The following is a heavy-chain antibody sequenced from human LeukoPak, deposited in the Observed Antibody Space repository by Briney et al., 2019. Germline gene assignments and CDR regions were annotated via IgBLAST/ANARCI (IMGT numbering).Heavy chain of an antibody. V-gene: IGHV5-51*01. J-gene: IGHJ4*02. CDR2: IYPGDSDT. CDR1: GYSFTNYW. CDR3: ARRAISGSYYADY. Sequence: KFGESLKISCKGSGYSFTNYWIGWVRQMPGKGVEWMAIIYPGDSDTRYSRSFEGQVTISADKSISTAYLQWSSLKASDTAMYYCARRAISGSYYADYWGQGTLVTVSS. D-gene: IGHD1-26*01.